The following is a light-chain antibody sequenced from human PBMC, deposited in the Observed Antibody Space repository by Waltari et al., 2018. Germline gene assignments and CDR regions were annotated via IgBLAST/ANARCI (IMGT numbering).Light chain of an antibody. CDR3: GTWDTSLSAGV. Sequence: QSVLTQPPSVSAAPGQIVTISCSGGRSNIGDNYVSWYQHLPGAAPKLLIYDNNKRPSGIPDRFAGSKSGTSATLGITGRQTGDEADYYCGTWDTSLSAGVFGGGTKLTVL. J-gene: IGLJ3*02. CDR1: RSNIGDNY. CDR2: DNN. V-gene: IGLV1-51*01.